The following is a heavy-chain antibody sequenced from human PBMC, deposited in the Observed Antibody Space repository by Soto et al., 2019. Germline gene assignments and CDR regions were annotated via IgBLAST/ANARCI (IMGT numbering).Heavy chain of an antibody. D-gene: IGHD3-9*01. J-gene: IGHJ4*02. CDR1: GFTFSSDW. Sequence: GSLRLSCAASGFTFSSDWMSWVRQAPGKGLEWVANIKQDGSEKYYVDSVKGRFTISRDNAKNSLYLQMNSLGAEDTAVYYCARDAVLSLLRYVDWPRNYYFSSWGQGTLVT. CDR2: IKQDGSEK. CDR3: ARDAVLSLLRYVDWPRNYYFSS. V-gene: IGHV3-7*01.